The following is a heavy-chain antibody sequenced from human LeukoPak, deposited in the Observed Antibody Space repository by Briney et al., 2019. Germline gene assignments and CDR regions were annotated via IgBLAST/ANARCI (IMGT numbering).Heavy chain of an antibody. Sequence: GASVKVSCKASGYTFTSYDIYWVRQATGQGLEGVGWMNPNSGQTGYEQKFQGRVTMTTNTSINTAYMELSSLRSDDTAVYYCARVVGAVNDAFDIWGQGTMVTVSS. CDR2: MNPNSGQT. CDR1: GYTFTSYD. V-gene: IGHV1-8*01. CDR3: ARVVGAVNDAFDI. J-gene: IGHJ3*02.